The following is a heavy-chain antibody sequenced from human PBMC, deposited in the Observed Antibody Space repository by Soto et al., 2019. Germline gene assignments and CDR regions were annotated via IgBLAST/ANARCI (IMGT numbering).Heavy chain of an antibody. D-gene: IGHD3-16*01. J-gene: IGHJ4*02. CDR1: GGSISSYY. V-gene: IGHV4-59*01. CDR2: IYYSGST. CDR3: ARVGVGLSAPRVWPH. Sequence: SETLSLTCTVSGGSISSYYWSWIRQPPGKGLEWIGYIYYSGSTNYNPSLKSRVTISVDTSKNQFSLKLSSVTAADTAVYYCARVGVGLSAPRVWPHWGQGTLVTVSS.